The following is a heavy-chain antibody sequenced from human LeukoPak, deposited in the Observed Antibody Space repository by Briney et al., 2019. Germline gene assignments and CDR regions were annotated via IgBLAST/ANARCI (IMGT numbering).Heavy chain of an antibody. J-gene: IGHJ4*02. CDR1: GFTFSSYW. Sequence: PGGSLRLSCAASGFTFSSYWMSWVRQAPGKGLEWVANIKQDGSEKYYVDSVKGRFTISRDNAKNSLYLQMNSLRAEDTAVYYCAGEDYYDSSGYPFDYWGQGTLVTVSS. CDR2: IKQDGSEK. V-gene: IGHV3-7*01. CDR3: AGEDYYDSSGYPFDY. D-gene: IGHD3-22*01.